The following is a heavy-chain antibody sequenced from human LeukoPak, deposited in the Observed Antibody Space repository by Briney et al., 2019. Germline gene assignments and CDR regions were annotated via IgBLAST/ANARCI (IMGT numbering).Heavy chain of an antibody. V-gene: IGHV1-18*01. CDR3: ARGSPRDGSGSNNYYMDV. D-gene: IGHD3-10*01. Sequence: GASVKVSCKASGYTFTSYGISWVRQAPGQGLEWMGWISAYNGNTNYAQKFQGRVTMTRDTSISTAYMELSRLRSDDTAVYYCARGSPRDGSGSNNYYMDVWGKGTTVTVSS. CDR2: ISAYNGNT. J-gene: IGHJ6*03. CDR1: GYTFTSYG.